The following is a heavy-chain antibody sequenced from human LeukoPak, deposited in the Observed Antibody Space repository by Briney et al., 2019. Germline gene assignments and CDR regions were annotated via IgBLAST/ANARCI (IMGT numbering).Heavy chain of an antibody. CDR1: GFTFSDYY. J-gene: IGHJ3*02. CDR2: ISSSGSTI. CDR3: ARDRSGNWNDRAFDI. V-gene: IGHV3-11*01. Sequence: GGSLRLSCAASGFTFSDYYMSWIRQAPGKGLEWVSYISSSGSTIYYADSVKGRFTISRDNAKNSLYLQMNSLRAEDTAVYYCARDRSGNWNDRAFDIWGQGTMVTVSS. D-gene: IGHD1-20*01.